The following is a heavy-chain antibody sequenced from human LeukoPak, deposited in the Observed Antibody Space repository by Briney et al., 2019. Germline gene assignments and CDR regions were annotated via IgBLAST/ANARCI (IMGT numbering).Heavy chain of an antibody. D-gene: IGHD3-3*01. J-gene: IGHJ4*02. Sequence: GGSLRPSCAASGFTFSSYGMHWVRQAPGKGLEWVAFIRYDGSNKYYADSVKGRFTISRDNSKNTLYLQMNSLRAEDTAVYYCAKVHQDYDFWNYFDYWGQGTLVTVSS. CDR1: GFTFSSYG. CDR2: IRYDGSNK. V-gene: IGHV3-30*02. CDR3: AKVHQDYDFWNYFDY.